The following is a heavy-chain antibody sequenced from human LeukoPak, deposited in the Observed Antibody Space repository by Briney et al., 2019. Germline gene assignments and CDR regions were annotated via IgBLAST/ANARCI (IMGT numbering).Heavy chain of an antibody. CDR2: ISWNSGSI. Sequence: PGRSLRLSCAASGFTFSSYAMHWVRQAPGKGLEWVSGISWNSGSIGYADSVKGRFTISRDNAKNSLYLQMNSLRAEDTALYYCAKTQASVVTLSQSYYFDYWGQGTLVTVSS. V-gene: IGHV3-9*01. J-gene: IGHJ4*02. CDR3: AKTQASVVTLSQSYYFDY. CDR1: GFTFSSYA. D-gene: IGHD4-23*01.